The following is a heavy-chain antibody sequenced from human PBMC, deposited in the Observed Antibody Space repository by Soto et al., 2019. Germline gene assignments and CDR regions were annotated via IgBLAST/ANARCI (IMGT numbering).Heavy chain of an antibody. Sequence: PSQTMSLTYTVSGGSSGSSGAYRGWIRQSPGQGLEWIGSIYYLGNTYYNSSLGNRVLISLDKPRNQFSLRLTSMTAADTSVYYCAGLYPYEASRYHLNYWGEATLVTLSS. CDR1: GGSSGSSGAY. D-gene: IGHD3-16*02. CDR3: AGLYPYEASRYHLNY. V-gene: IGHV4-39*01. CDR2: IYYLGNT. J-gene: IGHJ4*02.